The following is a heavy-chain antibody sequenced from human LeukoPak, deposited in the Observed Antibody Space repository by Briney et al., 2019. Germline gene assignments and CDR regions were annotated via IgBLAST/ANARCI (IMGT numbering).Heavy chain of an antibody. CDR2: INWNGGST. V-gene: IGHV3-20*04. CDR3: ARDAVLRNIAAAGYFDY. J-gene: IGHJ4*02. CDR1: GFTVSSNY. D-gene: IGHD6-13*01. Sequence: RAGGSLRLSCAASGFTVSSNYMSWVRQAPGKGLEWVSGINWNGGSTGYADSVKGRFTISRDNAKNSLYLQMNSLRAEDTALYYCARDAVLRNIAAAGYFDYWGQGTLVTVSS.